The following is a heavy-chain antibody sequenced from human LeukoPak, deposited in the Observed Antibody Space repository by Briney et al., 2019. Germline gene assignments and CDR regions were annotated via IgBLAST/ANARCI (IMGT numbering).Heavy chain of an antibody. D-gene: IGHD2-2*01. CDR1: GYTFISYG. CDR2: ISANNGET. Sequence: GASVKVSCKASGYTFISYGISWVRQAPGQGLEWMAWISANNGETRYAQNLHDRVTMTTDTFTSTAYMELRSLRSDDTAVYYCARVPPSAHQLLSSDYWGQGTQVTVSS. V-gene: IGHV1-18*01. J-gene: IGHJ4*02. CDR3: ARVPPSAHQLLSSDY.